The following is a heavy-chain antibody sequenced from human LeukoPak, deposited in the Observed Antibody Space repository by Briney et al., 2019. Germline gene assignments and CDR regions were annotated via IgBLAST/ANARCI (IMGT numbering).Heavy chain of an antibody. D-gene: IGHD1-26*01. V-gene: IGHV3-7*01. CDR2: INREGNEK. CDR3: ARVGTWELQRVFDF. CDR1: GFAFSDYW. Sequence: GRSLRLSCATFGFAFSDYWMTWVRKVPGKGLDWVANINREGNEKYYVDSVKGRFTISRDNAKNSVDLQMASLRVEDTAVYSFARVGTWELQRVFDFWGQGTLVTVSS. J-gene: IGHJ4*02.